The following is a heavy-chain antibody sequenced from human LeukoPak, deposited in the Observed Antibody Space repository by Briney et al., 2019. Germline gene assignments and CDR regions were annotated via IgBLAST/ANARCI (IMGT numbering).Heavy chain of an antibody. CDR2: IYHSGST. J-gene: IGHJ3*02. Sequence: SETLSLTCTVSGYSISSGYYWGWIRQPPGKGLEWIGSIYHSGSTYYNPSFKSRVTISVDTSKNQFSLKLSSVTAADTAVYYCARRIVGATDAFDIWGQGTMVTVSS. CDR3: ARRIVGATDAFDI. CDR1: GYSISSGYY. D-gene: IGHD1-26*01. V-gene: IGHV4-38-2*02.